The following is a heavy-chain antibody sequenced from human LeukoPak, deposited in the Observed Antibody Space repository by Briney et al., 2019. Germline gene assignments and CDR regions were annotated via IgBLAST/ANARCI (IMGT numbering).Heavy chain of an antibody. CDR1: GGTFSRYA. CDR2: IIPIFGTA. Sequence: SVKASCKASGGTFSRYAIAWVRQAPGQGLEWMGGIIPIFGTANSAQKFQGRVTIIADESTSTAYMELSSLRSEDTAVYYCARADTSMVNKGAFEIWGQGTMVTVS. V-gene: IGHV1-69*13. J-gene: IGHJ3*02. D-gene: IGHD5-18*01. CDR3: ARADTSMVNKGAFEI.